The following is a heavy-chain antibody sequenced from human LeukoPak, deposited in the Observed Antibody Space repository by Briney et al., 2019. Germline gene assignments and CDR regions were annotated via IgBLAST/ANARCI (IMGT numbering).Heavy chain of an antibody. V-gene: IGHV4-4*07. J-gene: IGHJ5*02. Sequence: SSETLSLTCTVSGDSISGYTWSWTRQPAGMGLEWIGRVYSSGSTSYNPSFESRVTMSLDTSKNQFSLKLNSMTAADSAGYFCARETYHSAWYGDLWGQGALVTVSS. CDR2: VYSSGST. CDR1: GDSISGYT. D-gene: IGHD6-19*01. CDR3: ARETYHSAWYGDL.